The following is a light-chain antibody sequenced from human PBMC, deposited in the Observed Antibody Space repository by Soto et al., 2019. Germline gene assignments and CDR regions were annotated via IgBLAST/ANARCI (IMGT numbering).Light chain of an antibody. V-gene: IGLV2-14*01. J-gene: IGLJ1*01. CDR1: SSDVGSYDH. CDR3: ISYTGSSTSYV. Sequence: QSALTQPASMSGSPGQSITISCSGTSSDVGSYDHVAWYQQFPGKTPKLMIYAVSNRPSGVSNRFSGSKSGNTASLTISGLQAEDEADYYCISYTGSSTSYVFGTGTKLTVL. CDR2: AVS.